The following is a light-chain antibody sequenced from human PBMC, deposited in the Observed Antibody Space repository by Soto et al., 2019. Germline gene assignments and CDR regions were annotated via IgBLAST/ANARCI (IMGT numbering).Light chain of an antibody. Sequence: EIVLTQSPGTLSLSPGERATLSCRASQSVSSSYLVWYQQRPGQPPRLLIYGTSNRAAGIPDRFTGTGSGTDFTLTIYRLGLENSAVYYCQQYGSSALISGGGTKV. J-gene: IGKJ4*01. CDR2: GTS. CDR3: QQYGSSALI. V-gene: IGKV3-20*01. CDR1: QSVSSSY.